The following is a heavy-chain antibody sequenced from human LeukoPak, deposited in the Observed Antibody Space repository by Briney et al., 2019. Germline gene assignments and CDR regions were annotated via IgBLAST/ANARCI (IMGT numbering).Heavy chain of an antibody. V-gene: IGHV3-23*01. J-gene: IGHJ4*02. CDR1: GFTFSSYA. CDR3: ASRIAAAGPPIDY. Sequence: GGSLRLSCAASGFTFSSYAMSWVRQAPGKGLEWVSAITGSGGTSYYADSVKGRFTISRDNSRNTLYLQMNSLRAEDTAVYYCASRIAAAGPPIDYWGQGTLVTVSS. CDR2: ITGSGGTS. D-gene: IGHD6-13*01.